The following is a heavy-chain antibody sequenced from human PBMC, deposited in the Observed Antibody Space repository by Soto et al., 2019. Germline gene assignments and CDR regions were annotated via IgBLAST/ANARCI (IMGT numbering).Heavy chain of an antibody. D-gene: IGHD3-10*01. J-gene: IGHJ4*02. CDR3: ARDSLLWFGELTY. Sequence: SETLSLTCTVSGGSISSYYWSWIRQPPGKGLEWIGYIYYSGSTNYNPSLKSRVTISVDTSKNQFSLKLSSVTAANTAVYYCARDSLLWFGELTYWGRGTLVTVSS. CDR1: GGSISSYY. V-gene: IGHV4-59*01. CDR2: IYYSGST.